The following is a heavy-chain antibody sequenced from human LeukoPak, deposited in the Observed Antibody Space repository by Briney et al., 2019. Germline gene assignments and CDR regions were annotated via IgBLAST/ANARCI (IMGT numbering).Heavy chain of an antibody. Sequence: GGSLRLSCAASGFTLSNHWMNWVRQAPGKGLEWVANIKQDGREKYYVDSVKGRFTISRDITRNSVYLQMNRLRVEDTAVYYCARNRGIDYWGQGTLVTVSS. V-gene: IGHV3-7*05. CDR3: ARNRGIDY. J-gene: IGHJ4*02. CDR2: IKQDGREK. CDR1: GFTLSNHW. D-gene: IGHD2/OR15-2a*01.